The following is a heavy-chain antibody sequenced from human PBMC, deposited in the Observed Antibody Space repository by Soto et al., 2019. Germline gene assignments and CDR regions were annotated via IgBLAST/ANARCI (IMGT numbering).Heavy chain of an antibody. CDR2: MNPNSGNT. V-gene: IGHV1-8*01. D-gene: IGHD3-16*02. CDR1: GYTFTSYD. Sequence: ASVKVSCKASGYTFTSYDINWVRQATGQGLEWMGWMNPNSGNTGYAQKFQGRVTMTRNTSISTAYMELSSLGSEDTAVYYCARNYDYVWGSYRLSYYYYGMDVWGQGTTVTVSS. J-gene: IGHJ6*02. CDR3: ARNYDYVWGSYRLSYYYYGMDV.